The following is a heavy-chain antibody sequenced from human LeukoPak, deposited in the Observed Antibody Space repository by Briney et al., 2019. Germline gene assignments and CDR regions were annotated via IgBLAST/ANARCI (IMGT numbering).Heavy chain of an antibody. Sequence: SETLSLTCTVSGGSISSSSYYWGWIRQPPGKGLEWIGSIYYSGSTYYNPSLKSRVTISVDTSKNQFSLKLSSVTAADTAVYYCARLRRYDFWDTYYFDYWGQGTLVTVSS. CDR3: ARLRRYDFWDTYYFDY. J-gene: IGHJ4*02. CDR1: GGSISSSSYY. V-gene: IGHV4-39*01. CDR2: IYYSGST. D-gene: IGHD3-3*01.